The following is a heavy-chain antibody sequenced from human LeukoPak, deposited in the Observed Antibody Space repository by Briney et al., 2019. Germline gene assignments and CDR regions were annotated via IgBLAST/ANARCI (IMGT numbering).Heavy chain of an antibody. CDR3: VRLRRNSDRSGYYYFYNY. D-gene: IGHD3-22*01. V-gene: IGHV3-21*01. CDR1: GFTFSDYS. J-gene: IGHJ4*02. Sequence: PGGSLTLSCTASGFTFSDYSINWVRQAPGKGLEWVSYISPTSTSIYYADAVKGRFIISRDNAKSSLFLQMNSLRAEDTALYYCVRLRRNSDRSGYYYFYNYWGQGILVTVSA. CDR2: ISPTSTSI.